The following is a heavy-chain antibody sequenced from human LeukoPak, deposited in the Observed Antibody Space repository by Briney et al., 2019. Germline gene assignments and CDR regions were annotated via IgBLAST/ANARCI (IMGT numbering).Heavy chain of an antibody. D-gene: IGHD2-15*01. CDR3: AKELGRGGYYQH. V-gene: IGHV3-30*02. CDR1: GFTFSSYA. CDR2: ISFDGGER. Sequence: GGSLRLSCAASGFTFSSYAMHWVRQAPGKGLEWVAFISFDGGERYYADSVKGRFTISRDNSMHTLYLQMDSLGGEDTALYFCAKELGRGGYYQHWGQGTLVTVSS. J-gene: IGHJ1*01.